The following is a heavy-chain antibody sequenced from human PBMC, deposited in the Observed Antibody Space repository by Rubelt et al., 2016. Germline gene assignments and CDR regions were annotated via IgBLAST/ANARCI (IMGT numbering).Heavy chain of an antibody. Sequence: QVQLQESGPGLVKPSQTLSLTCTVSGGSISSYYWSWIRQPPGKGLEWIGYIYYSGRTNYNPTLRSRVTISVDTSKNQFSLKLSSVTAADTAVYYCARGYSGYDPPIDYWGQGTLVTVSS. V-gene: IGHV4-59*01. CDR1: GGSISSYY. D-gene: IGHD5-12*01. J-gene: IGHJ4*02. CDR3: ARGYSGYDPPIDY. CDR2: IYYSGRT.